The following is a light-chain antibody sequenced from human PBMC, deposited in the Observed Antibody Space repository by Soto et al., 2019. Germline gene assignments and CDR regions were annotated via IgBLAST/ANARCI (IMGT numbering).Light chain of an antibody. J-gene: IGLJ3*02. CDR3: CSYAGRYSWV. CDR2: DGS. V-gene: IGLV2-11*01. Sequence: QYVLTQPRSVSGSPGQSVTISCTGTSSDVGGYNYVSWYQQHPGKAPKLMIYDGSKRPSGVPDRFSGSKSGNTASLTISGLQAEDEADYYCCSYAGRYSWVFGGGTKLTVL. CDR1: SSDVGGYNY.